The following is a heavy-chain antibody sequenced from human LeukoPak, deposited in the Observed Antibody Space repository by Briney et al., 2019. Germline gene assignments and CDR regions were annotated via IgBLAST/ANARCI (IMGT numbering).Heavy chain of an antibody. CDR2: ISSDGSST. D-gene: IGHD3-22*01. V-gene: IGHV3-74*01. CDR3: ARSMIFPPDSFDY. CDR1: GFTFSSYW. J-gene: IGHJ4*02. Sequence: DPGGSLRLSCAASGFTFSSYWMPWVRHAPGKGLVWVSRISSDGSSTSYADSVKGRFTISRDNAKNTLYLQMNSLRAEDTAVYYCARSMIFPPDSFDYWGQGTLVTVSS.